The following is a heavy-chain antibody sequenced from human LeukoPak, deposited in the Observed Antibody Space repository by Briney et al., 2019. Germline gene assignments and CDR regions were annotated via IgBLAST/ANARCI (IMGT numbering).Heavy chain of an antibody. Sequence: SETLSLTCTVSGGSISSSSYYWGWIRQPPGKGLEWIGYIYYSGSTYYNPSLKSRVTISVDKSKNQFSLKLSSVTAADTAVYYCARESGSGSYYNQGFDYWGQGTLVTVSS. V-gene: IGHV4-39*07. CDR2: IYYSGST. CDR3: ARESGSGSYYNQGFDY. D-gene: IGHD3-10*01. J-gene: IGHJ4*02. CDR1: GGSISSSSYY.